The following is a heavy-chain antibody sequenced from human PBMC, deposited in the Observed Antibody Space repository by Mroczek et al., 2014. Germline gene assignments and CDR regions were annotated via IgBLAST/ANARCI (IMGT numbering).Heavy chain of an antibody. J-gene: IGHJ6*03. Sequence: QVQLVESGAEVKKPGASVKVSCKASGYTFTSYGISWVRQAPGQGLEWMGWISAYNGNTNYAQKLQGRVTMTTDTSTSTAYMELRSLRSDDTAVYYCARGGWFYGSGSHMGHYYMDVWGKGTTVTVSS. CDR2: ISAYNGNT. CDR3: ARGGWFYGSGSHMGHYYMDV. CDR1: GYTFTSYG. D-gene: IGHD3-10*01. V-gene: IGHV1-18*01.